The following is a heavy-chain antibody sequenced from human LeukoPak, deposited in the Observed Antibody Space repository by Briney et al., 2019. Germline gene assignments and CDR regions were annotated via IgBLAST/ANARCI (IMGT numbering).Heavy chain of an antibody. CDR3: ARDQLRFLEWLSRPHWFDP. CDR2: ISAYNGNT. D-gene: IGHD3-3*01. V-gene: IGHV1-18*01. CDR1: GYTLTSYG. Sequence: ASVKVSCKPSGYTLTSYGISWVRQAPGQGLEWMGWISAYNGNTNYTQKLQGRVTMTTETSTSTAYMELRRRRCDDTAVYYCARDQLRFLEWLSRPHWFDPWGQGTLVSVSS. J-gene: IGHJ5*02.